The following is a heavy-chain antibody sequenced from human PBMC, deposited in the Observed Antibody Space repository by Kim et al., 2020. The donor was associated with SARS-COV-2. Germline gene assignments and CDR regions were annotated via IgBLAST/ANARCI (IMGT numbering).Heavy chain of an antibody. D-gene: IGHD6-13*01. J-gene: IGHJ6*02. CDR3: ARDRGIAAAGTRYGMDV. Sequence: KGRFTISRDKPKNMLYLQMNSLRAEDTAVYYCARDRGIAAAGTRYGMDVWGQGTTVTVSS. V-gene: IGHV3-30*07.